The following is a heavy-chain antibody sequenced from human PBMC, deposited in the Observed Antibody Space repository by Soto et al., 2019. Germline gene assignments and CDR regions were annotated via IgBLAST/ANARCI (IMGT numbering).Heavy chain of an antibody. Sequence: EAQLLESGGDLIQPGGSLTLSCAASGFTFASHAMSWVRQAPGKGLEWVSGISANGGRANYADSVKGRFSLSRDNSKNTMFLQMDSLTAEDTAICYCASWVIALGGTGYFRHWGQGTLVTVSS. D-gene: IGHD6-19*01. V-gene: IGHV3-23*01. CDR2: ISANGGRA. CDR3: ASWVIALGGTGYFRH. CDR1: GFTFASHA. J-gene: IGHJ1*01.